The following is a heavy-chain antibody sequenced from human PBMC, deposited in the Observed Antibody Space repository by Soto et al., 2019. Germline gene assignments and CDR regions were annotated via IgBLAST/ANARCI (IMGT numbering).Heavy chain of an antibody. CDR2: IYYSGST. D-gene: IGHD2-21*02. CDR3: ATTYCGGDCYFY. CDR1: GGSISSSSYY. Sequence: QLQLQESGPGLVKPSETLSLTCTVSGGSISSSSYYWGWIRQPPGKGLEWIGSIYYSGSTYYNPSLKSRVTISVDTSKNQFSLKLSSVTDADTAVYYCATTYCGGDCYFYWGQGTLVTVSS. J-gene: IGHJ4*02. V-gene: IGHV4-39*01.